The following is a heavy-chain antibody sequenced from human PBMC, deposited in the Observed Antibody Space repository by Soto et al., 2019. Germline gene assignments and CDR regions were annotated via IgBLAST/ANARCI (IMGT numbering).Heavy chain of an antibody. CDR2: ISSSSSYI. V-gene: IGHV3-21*01. D-gene: IGHD4-17*01. Sequence: GGSLRLSCAASGFTFSSYSMNWVRQAPGKGLEWVSSISSSSSYIYYADSVKGRFTISRDNAKNSLYLQMNSLRAEDTAVYYCASSRMTTMTPFDYWGQGTLVTVSS. CDR1: GFTFSSYS. J-gene: IGHJ4*02. CDR3: ASSRMTTMTPFDY.